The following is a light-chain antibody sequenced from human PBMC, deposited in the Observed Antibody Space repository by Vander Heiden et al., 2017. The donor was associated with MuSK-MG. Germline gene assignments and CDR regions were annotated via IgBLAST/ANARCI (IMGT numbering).Light chain of an antibody. CDR1: SSDVGGYNY. CDR2: DVS. J-gene: IGLJ2*01. V-gene: IGLV2-14*03. Sequence: QSPLTQPASVSRPPGQSITISCTGTSSDVGGYNYVSWYQQHPGKAPKLMIYDVSNRPSGVSNRFSGSKSGNTASLTISGLQAEDEADYYCSSYTSSSTLVVFGGGTKLTVL. CDR3: SSYTSSSTLVV.